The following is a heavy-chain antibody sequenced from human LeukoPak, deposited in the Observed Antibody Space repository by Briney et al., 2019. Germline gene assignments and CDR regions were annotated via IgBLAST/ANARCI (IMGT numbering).Heavy chain of an antibody. CDR3: AKDSLGGYTYGWGVFDI. V-gene: IGHV3-30*18. D-gene: IGHD5-18*01. J-gene: IGHJ3*02. CDR1: GFTFTTYG. CDR2: ISYDGSNK. Sequence: PGGSLRLSCAASGFTFTTYGVHWVGQAPGKGLEWVAVISYDGSNKYYADSVKGRFTISRDNSKNTLYLQMNPLRADDTAVYYCAKDSLGGYTYGWGVFDIWGQGTMVTVSS.